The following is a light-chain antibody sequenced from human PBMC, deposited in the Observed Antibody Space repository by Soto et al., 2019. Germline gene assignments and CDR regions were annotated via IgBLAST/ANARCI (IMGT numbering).Light chain of an antibody. CDR3: CSYTSSSTLV. CDR2: EVS. J-gene: IGLJ3*02. V-gene: IGLV2-14*01. CDR1: SSDVGGYTY. Sequence: QSALTQPASVSGSPGQSITISCTGTSSDVGGYTYVSWYQQHPGKAPKLMISEVSNRPSGVSNRFSGSKSGNTASLTISGLQAEDEADYYCCSYTSSSTLVFGGGTKLTVL.